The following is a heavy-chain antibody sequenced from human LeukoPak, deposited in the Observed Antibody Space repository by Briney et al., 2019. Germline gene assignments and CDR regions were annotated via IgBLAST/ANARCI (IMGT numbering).Heavy chain of an antibody. CDR2: IYYSGST. CDR3: ARDRESNWYFDL. V-gene: IGHV4-59*01. Sequence: SETLSLTCTVSGGSISSYYWSWIRQPPGKGLEWIGYIYYSGSTNYNPSLKSRVTISVDTSKNQFSLKLSSVTAADTAVYYCARDRESNWYFDLWGRGTLVTVSS. CDR1: GGSISSYY. D-gene: IGHD3-10*01. J-gene: IGHJ2*01.